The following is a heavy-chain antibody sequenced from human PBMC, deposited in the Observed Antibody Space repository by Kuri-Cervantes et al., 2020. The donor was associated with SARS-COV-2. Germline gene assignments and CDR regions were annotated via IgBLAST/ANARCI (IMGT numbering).Heavy chain of an antibody. J-gene: IGHJ4*02. CDR2: ISGSGGST. Sequence: GESLKISCAASGFTFSSYAMSWVRQAPGKGLEWVSAISGSGGSTYYADSVKGRFTISRDNSKNTLYLQMNSLRAEDTAVYYCASGYLIDYWGQGTLVTVSS. CDR1: GFTFSSYA. V-gene: IGHV3-23*01. D-gene: IGHD3-22*01. CDR3: ASGYLIDY.